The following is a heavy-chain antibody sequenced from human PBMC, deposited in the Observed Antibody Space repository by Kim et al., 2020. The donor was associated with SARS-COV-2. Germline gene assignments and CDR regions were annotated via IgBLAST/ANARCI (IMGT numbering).Heavy chain of an antibody. CDR1: GGTFSSYA. Sequence: SVKVSCKASGGTFSSYAISWVQQAPGQGLEWMGGIIPIFGTANYAQKFQGRVTITADESTSTAYMELSSLRSEDTAVYYCARGGLLRYFDWYFDYWGQGTLVTVSS. CDR2: IIPIFGTA. CDR3: ARGGLLRYFDWYFDY. J-gene: IGHJ4*02. D-gene: IGHD3-9*01. V-gene: IGHV1-69*13.